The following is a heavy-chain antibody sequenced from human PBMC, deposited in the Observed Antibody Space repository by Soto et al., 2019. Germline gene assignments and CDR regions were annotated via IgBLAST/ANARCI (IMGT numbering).Heavy chain of an antibody. V-gene: IGHV4-59*01. Sequence: PSETLSLTCTVSGGSISSYYWSWIRQPPGKGLEWIGYIYYSGSTNYNPSLKSRVTISVDTSKNQFSLKLSSVTAADTAVYYCARVGRYCSGGSCYRSIDALDIWGQGTMVTVSS. D-gene: IGHD2-15*01. CDR3: ARVGRYCSGGSCYRSIDALDI. J-gene: IGHJ3*02. CDR1: GGSISSYY. CDR2: IYYSGST.